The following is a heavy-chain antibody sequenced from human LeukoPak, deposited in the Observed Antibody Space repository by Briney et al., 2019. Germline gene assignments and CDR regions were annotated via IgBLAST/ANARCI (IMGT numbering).Heavy chain of an antibody. Sequence: ASVKVSCKVSGYTLTELSMHCVRQAPGKGLEWMGGFDPEDGETIYAQKFQGRVTMTEDTSTDTAYMELSSLRSEDTAVYYCATTGIIVGATGFDYWGQGTLVTVSS. CDR3: ATTGIIVGATGFDY. J-gene: IGHJ4*02. CDR2: FDPEDGET. V-gene: IGHV1-24*01. D-gene: IGHD1-26*01. CDR1: GYTLTELS.